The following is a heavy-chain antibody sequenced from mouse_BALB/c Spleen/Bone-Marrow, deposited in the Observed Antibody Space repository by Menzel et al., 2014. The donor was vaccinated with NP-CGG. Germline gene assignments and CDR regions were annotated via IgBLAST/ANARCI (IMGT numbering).Heavy chain of an antibody. Sequence: EVQLVESGGGLVQPGGSRKLSCAASGFTFSSFGMHWVRQAPEKGLEWVAYIISGSNTIYYADTVKGRFTISRDNPKNTLFLQMTGLRSEDTAMYYCARSRYDDFDYWGQGTTLTVSS. J-gene: IGHJ2*01. CDR3: ARSRYDDFDY. V-gene: IGHV5-17*02. CDR2: IISGSNTI. CDR1: GFTFSSFG. D-gene: IGHD2-14*01.